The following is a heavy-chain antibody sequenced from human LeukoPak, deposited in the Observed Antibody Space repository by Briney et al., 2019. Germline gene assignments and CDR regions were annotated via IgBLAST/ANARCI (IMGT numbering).Heavy chain of an antibody. Sequence: GGSLRLSCAASGFTFSSYAMSWVRQAPGKGLERVSAISGSGGSTYYADSVKGRFTISRDNSKNTLYLQMNSLRAEDTAVYYCAKDPAAYYYYYMDVWGKGTTVTVSS. CDR2: ISGSGGST. CDR3: AKDPAAYYYYYMDV. CDR1: GFTFSSYA. J-gene: IGHJ6*03. D-gene: IGHD6-25*01. V-gene: IGHV3-23*01.